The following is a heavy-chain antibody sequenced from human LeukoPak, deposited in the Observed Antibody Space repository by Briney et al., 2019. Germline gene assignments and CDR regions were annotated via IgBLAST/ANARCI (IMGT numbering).Heavy chain of an antibody. V-gene: IGHV3-9*01. CDR2: ISWNSGSI. CDR3: AKDIRVVVTGAFDI. Sequence: GGSLRLSCAASGFTFDDYAMHWVRQAPGKGLEWVSGISWNSGSIGYADSVKGRFTISRDNAKNSLYLQMNSLRAEDTALYYCAKDIRVVVTGAFDIWDQGTMVTVSS. CDR1: GFTFDDYA. D-gene: IGHD2-21*02. J-gene: IGHJ3*02.